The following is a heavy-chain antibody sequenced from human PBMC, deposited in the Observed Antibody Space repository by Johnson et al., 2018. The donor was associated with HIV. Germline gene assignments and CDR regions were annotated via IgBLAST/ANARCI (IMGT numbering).Heavy chain of an antibody. J-gene: IGHJ3*01. CDR3: ARSMRGAFDV. CDR2: ISYDGSNK. CDR1: GFTFSSYA. D-gene: IGHD3-10*01. Sequence: QVQLVESGGGLVQPGRSLRLSCAASGFTFSSYAMHWVRQAPGKGLEWVAVISYDGSNKYYADSVKGRFTISRDNSKNTLYLQMNSLRAEDTAVYYCARSMRGAFDVWGQGTMVTVSS. V-gene: IGHV3-30*04.